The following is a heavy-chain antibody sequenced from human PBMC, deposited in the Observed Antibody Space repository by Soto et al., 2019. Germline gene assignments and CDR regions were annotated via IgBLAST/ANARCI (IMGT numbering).Heavy chain of an antibody. CDR2: IDWDDDK. D-gene: IGHD4-17*01. CDR3: ARTDYGDQRGYFDY. J-gene: IGHJ4*02. Sequence: SGPTLVNPTQTLTLTCTFSGLSLSDAPMCVSWIRQPPGKALEWLALIDWDDDKKYSTSLKTRLTISKDTSKNQVVLTMTNMDPVDTATYYCARTDYGDQRGYFDYWGQGTLVTVPS. V-gene: IGHV2-70*01. CDR1: GLSLSDAPMC.